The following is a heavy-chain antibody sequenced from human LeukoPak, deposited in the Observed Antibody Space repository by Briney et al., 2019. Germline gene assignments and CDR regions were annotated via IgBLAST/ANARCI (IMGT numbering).Heavy chain of an antibody. CDR1: GGSISSSSYS. CDR3: ARGPVDSSGPNYFDY. J-gene: IGHJ4*02. Sequence: SETLSLTCTVSGGSISSSSYSWGWIRQPPGKGLEWIGEINHSGSTNYNPSLKSRVTISVDTSKNQFPLKLSSVTAADTAVYYCARGPVDSSGPNYFDYWGQGTLVTVSS. V-gene: IGHV4-39*06. D-gene: IGHD3-22*01. CDR2: INHSGST.